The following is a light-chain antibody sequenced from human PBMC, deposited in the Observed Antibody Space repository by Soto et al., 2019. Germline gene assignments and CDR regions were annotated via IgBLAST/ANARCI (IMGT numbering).Light chain of an antibody. V-gene: IGLV4-69*01. CDR1: SGHSSYA. CDR2: LNSDGSH. Sequence: QTVVTQSPSASASLGASVKLTCTLSSGHSSYAIAWHQQQPEKGPRYLMKLNSDGSHSKGDGIPDRFSGSSSGAERYLTISSLQSEDEADYYCQTWGTTIVIFGGGTQLTVL. J-gene: IGLJ2*01. CDR3: QTWGTTIVI.